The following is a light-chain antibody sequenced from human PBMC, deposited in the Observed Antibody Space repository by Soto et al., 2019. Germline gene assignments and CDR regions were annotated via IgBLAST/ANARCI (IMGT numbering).Light chain of an antibody. J-gene: IGLJ1*01. V-gene: IGLV1-44*01. CDR1: DSNIGSYS. Sequence: QSALTQPHSVSGTPGQRLTVSCSGSDSNIGSYSVHWFQQLPGTAPKLLISTTYQRPSGVPERFSGSKSGTSASLATSGLQSEDEADYYCAAWDDSLNGHVFGTGTKVTGL. CDR3: AAWDDSLNGHV. CDR2: TTY.